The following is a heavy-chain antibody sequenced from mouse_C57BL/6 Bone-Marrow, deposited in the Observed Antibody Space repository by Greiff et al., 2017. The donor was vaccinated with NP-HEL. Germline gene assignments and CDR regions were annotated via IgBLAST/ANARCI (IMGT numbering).Heavy chain of an antibody. J-gene: IGHJ2*01. CDR1: GYTFTSYW. V-gene: IGHV1-59*01. Sequence: VKLQQPGAELVRPGTSVKLSCKASGYTFTSYWMHWVKQRPGQGLEWIGVIDPSDSYTNYNQKFKGKATLTVDTSSSTAYMQLSSLTSEDSAVYYCARSIYYYGSSNYWGQGTTLTVSS. CDR3: ARSIYYYGSSNY. D-gene: IGHD1-1*01. CDR2: IDPSDSYT.